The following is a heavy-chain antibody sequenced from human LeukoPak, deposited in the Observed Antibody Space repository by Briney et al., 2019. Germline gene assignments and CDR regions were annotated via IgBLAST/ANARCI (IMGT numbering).Heavy chain of an antibody. J-gene: IGHJ4*02. D-gene: IGHD3-22*01. CDR3: ARAAYYYDSSGSFY. CDR1: GFIFSSYR. Sequence: GGSLRLSCAASGFIFSSYRMSWVRQAPGKGLEWVAVISYDGSNKYYADSVKGRFTISRDNSKNTLYLQMNSLRAEDTAVYYCARAAYYYDSSGSFYWGQGTLVTVSS. CDR2: ISYDGSNK. V-gene: IGHV3-30-3*01.